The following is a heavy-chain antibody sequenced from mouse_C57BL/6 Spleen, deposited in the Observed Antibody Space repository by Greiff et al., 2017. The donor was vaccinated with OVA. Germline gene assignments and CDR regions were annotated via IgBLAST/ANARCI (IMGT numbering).Heavy chain of an antibody. CDR3: ARDRIYYDYDGFAY. CDR1: GFTFSSYA. D-gene: IGHD2-4*01. J-gene: IGHJ3*01. V-gene: IGHV5-4*01. CDR2: ISDGGSYT. Sequence: EVKLMESGGGLVKPGGSLKLSCAASGFTFSSYAMSWVRQTPEKRLEWVATISDGGSYTYYPDNVKGRFTISRDNAKNNLYLQMSHLKSDDTAMYYCARDRIYYDYDGFAYWGQGTLVTVSA.